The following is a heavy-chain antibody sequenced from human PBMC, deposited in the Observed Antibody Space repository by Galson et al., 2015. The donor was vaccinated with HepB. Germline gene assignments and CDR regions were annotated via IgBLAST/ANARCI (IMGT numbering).Heavy chain of an antibody. D-gene: IGHD3-10*01. CDR3: AKDQRVVIRGVDC. CDR1: GFIFSNYA. J-gene: IGHJ4*02. V-gene: IGHV3-23*01. CDR2: ISGTGGNT. Sequence: SLRLSCAASGFIFSNYAMNWVRQAPGKGLEWVSTISGTGGNTDYADSVKGRFTISRDNSKNTLYLQMNSLRAEDTAVYYCAKDQRVVIRGVDCWGQGTLVTVSS.